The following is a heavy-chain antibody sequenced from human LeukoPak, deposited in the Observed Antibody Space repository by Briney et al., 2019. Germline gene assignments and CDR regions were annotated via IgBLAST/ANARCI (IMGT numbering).Heavy chain of an antibody. CDR1: GFTFSSYS. CDR3: ARAKRNGFDI. J-gene: IGHJ3*02. Sequence: GGSLRLSCAASGFTFSSYSMNWVRQAPGKGLEWVSYISSSSSIIYYADSVKGRFTISRDTAKNSLYLQMNSQRAEDTAVFYCARAKRNGFDIWGQGTLVTVSS. CDR2: ISSSSSII. V-gene: IGHV3-48*01.